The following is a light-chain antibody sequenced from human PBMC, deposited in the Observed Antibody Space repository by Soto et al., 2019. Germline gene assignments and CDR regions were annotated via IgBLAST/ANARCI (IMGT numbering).Light chain of an antibody. J-gene: IGKJ2*01. CDR3: QQYNGYSYT. Sequence: DTQMTQSPSPLSASVGDRVTITCRASQSIGTWMAWYQQIPGKAPKLLIFDASTLQSGVPSRFSGSGSGTEFTLTISSLHPDDFATYYCQQYNGYSYTFGQGTKLEI. V-gene: IGKV1-5*01. CDR2: DAS. CDR1: QSIGTW.